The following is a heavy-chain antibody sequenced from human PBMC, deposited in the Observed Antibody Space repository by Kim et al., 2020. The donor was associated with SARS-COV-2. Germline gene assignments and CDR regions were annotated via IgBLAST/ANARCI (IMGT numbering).Heavy chain of an antibody. CDR3: AGGGGPLHFLAWLLGYFDF. CDR1: GYSFTTYA. D-gene: IGHD3-3*01. Sequence: ASVKVSCKTSGYSFTTYALHWVRQAPGQRLEWMGWINAGTANTEYSQKFQGRITITRDTSASTAYMELSSLGSEDTAVYYCAGGGGPLHFLAWLLGYFDFGGPGTRVTVSS. V-gene: IGHV1-3*01. J-gene: IGHJ4*02. CDR2: INAGTANT.